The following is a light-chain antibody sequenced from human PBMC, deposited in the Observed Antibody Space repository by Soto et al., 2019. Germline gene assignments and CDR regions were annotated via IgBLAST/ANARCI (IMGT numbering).Light chain of an antibody. CDR1: SSDVGGYNY. J-gene: IGLJ1*01. Sequence: QSVLTQPPSASGSPGQSVTISCTGTSSDVGGYNYVSWYQQHPGKAPKLMIYEVSKRPSGVPDRFSGSKSGNTASLTVSGLQAEDEADYYCSSDAGSNKYVFGTGTKLTVL. V-gene: IGLV2-8*01. CDR2: EVS. CDR3: SSDAGSNKYV.